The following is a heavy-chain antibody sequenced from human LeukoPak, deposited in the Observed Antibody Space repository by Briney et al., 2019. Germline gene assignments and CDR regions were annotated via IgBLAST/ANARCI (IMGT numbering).Heavy chain of an antibody. V-gene: IGHV3-53*01. CDR1: GFSVRTNY. CDR2: IYDSGDT. J-gene: IGHJ4*02. Sequence: GGSLRLSCAVSGFSVRTNYVGWVRQAPGKGLEWVSVIYDSGDTYYANSVKGRFTISRDNSKNTVYLQMNSLRAEETAVYYCTRDLGVAALDNWGQGTLVTVSS. D-gene: IGHD6-19*01. CDR3: TRDLGVAALDN.